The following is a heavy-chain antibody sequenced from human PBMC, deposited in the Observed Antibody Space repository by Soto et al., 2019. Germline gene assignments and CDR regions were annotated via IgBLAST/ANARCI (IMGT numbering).Heavy chain of an antibody. CDR1: GFTFSSYW. J-gene: IGHJ4*02. D-gene: IGHD3-22*01. V-gene: IGHV3-7*03. CDR2: IKQDESEK. CDR3: ARGDYFDRRFDY. Sequence: LRLSCATSGFTFSSYWMSWVRQPPGKGLEWVATIKQDESEKYYVDSVKGRFTVSRDNAKNSLYLQMNTLRAEDTAVYYCARGDYFDRRFDYWGQGALVTVSS.